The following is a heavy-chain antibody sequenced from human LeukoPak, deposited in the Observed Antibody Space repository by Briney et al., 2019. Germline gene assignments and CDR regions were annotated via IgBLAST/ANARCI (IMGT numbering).Heavy chain of an antibody. CDR1: GYTFTSYG. CDR2: ISAYNGNT. V-gene: IGHV1-18*01. Sequence: ASVKVSCKASGYTFTSYGISWVRQVPGQGLEWMGWISAYNGNTNYAQKLQGRVTMTTDTSTSTAYMELRSLRSDDTAVYYCARVCRYSYGSEDYYFDYWGQGTLVTVSS. J-gene: IGHJ4*02. CDR3: ARVCRYSYGSEDYYFDY. D-gene: IGHD5-18*01.